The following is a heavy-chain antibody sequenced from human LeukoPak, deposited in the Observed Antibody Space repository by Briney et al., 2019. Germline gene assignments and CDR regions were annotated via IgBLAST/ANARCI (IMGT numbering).Heavy chain of an antibody. Sequence: GGSLRLSCAASGFTFSSYSMNWVRQAPGKGLEWVSYISSSSSTIYYADSVKGRSTISRDNAKNSLYLQMNSLRAEDTAVYYCARDRSYYYALSYWYFDLWGRGTLVTVSS. V-gene: IGHV3-48*01. D-gene: IGHD3-10*01. CDR1: GFTFSSYS. CDR2: ISSSSSTI. CDR3: ARDRSYYYALSYWYFDL. J-gene: IGHJ2*01.